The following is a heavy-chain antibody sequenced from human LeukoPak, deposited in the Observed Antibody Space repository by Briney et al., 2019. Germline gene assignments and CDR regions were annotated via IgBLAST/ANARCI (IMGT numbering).Heavy chain of an antibody. CDR1: GFTFSSYA. CDR3: ATPPLRYFDRQFDY. Sequence: GGSLRLSCAASGFTFSSYAMYWVRQAPGKGLEWVAVISYDGSNKYYADSVKGRFTISRDNSKNTLYLQMNSLRAEDTAVYYCATPPLRYFDRQFDYWGQGTLVTVSS. CDR2: ISYDGSNK. J-gene: IGHJ4*02. D-gene: IGHD3-9*01. V-gene: IGHV3-30-3*01.